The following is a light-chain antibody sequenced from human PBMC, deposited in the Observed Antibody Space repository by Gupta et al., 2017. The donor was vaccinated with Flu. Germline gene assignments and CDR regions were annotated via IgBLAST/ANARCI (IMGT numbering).Light chain of an antibody. V-gene: IGLV8-61*01. CDR3: VVDENRGNRV. CDR1: CAKVCADFD. Sequence: TVTLTCALSCAKVCADFDARWYQQTPGTAPRVLIYSKNTRSSGVPDRFSGFKLGTTAALAITGAQADDEAHYYCVVDENRGNRVFGGGTKLTVL. CDR2: SKN. J-gene: IGLJ3*02.